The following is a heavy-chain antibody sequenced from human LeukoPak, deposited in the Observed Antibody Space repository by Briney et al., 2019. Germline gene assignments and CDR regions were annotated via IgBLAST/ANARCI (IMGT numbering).Heavy chain of an antibody. D-gene: IGHD2-2*01. CDR1: GFTFSSYW. CDR2: INQDASEK. V-gene: IGHV3-7*01. CDR3: ARGRRVPAAMGNWFDP. Sequence: GGSLRLSCTASGFTFSSYWMSWVRQAPGEGLEWVANINQDASEKYYVDSVKGRFTISRDNTKNSLFLQMNSLRAEDTAVYYCARGRRVPAAMGNWFDPWGQGTLVTVSS. J-gene: IGHJ5*02.